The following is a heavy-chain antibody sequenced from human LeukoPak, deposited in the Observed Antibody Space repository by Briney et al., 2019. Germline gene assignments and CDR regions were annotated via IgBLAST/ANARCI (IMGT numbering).Heavy chain of an antibody. CDR1: GYSISSGYY. V-gene: IGHV4-38-2*02. Sequence: PSETLSLTCTVSGYSISSGYYWGWIRQPPGKGLEWIGSIYHSGSTYYNPSLKSRVTISVDTSKKQFSLKLNSVTAADTAVYYCAREMTYDGAFDIWGQGTVVTVSS. J-gene: IGHJ3*02. CDR2: IYHSGST. CDR3: AREMTYDGAFDI. D-gene: IGHD3-3*01.